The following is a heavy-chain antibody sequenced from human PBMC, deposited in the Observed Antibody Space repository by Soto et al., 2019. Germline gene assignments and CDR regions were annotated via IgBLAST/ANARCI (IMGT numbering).Heavy chain of an antibody. CDR1: GFTFSSYA. CDR3: VKDSPRDYYGP. D-gene: IGHD3-10*01. CDR2: ITSNGGST. Sequence: HPGGSLRLSCSVSGFTFSSYAMHWVRQAPGKGLEYVSAITSNGGSTYYADSVKGRFTISRDNSKNTLYLQMSSLRAEDTAVYYCVKDSPRDYYGPWGQGTLVTVSS. V-gene: IGHV3-64D*06. J-gene: IGHJ5*02.